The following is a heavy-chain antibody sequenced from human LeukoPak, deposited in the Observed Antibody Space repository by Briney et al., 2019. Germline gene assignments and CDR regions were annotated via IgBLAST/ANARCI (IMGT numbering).Heavy chain of an antibody. CDR2: IYYSGST. D-gene: IGHD3-16*01. J-gene: IGHJ4*02. Sequence: SETLSLTCIISGGSISSSSYYWGWIRQPPGKGLEWIGSIYYSGSTYYNPSLKSRVTISVDTSKNQFSLKLSSVTAADTAVYYCARVSSKGEVDYWGQGTLVTVSS. V-gene: IGHV4-39*07. CDR3: ARVSSKGEVDY. CDR1: GGSISSSSYY.